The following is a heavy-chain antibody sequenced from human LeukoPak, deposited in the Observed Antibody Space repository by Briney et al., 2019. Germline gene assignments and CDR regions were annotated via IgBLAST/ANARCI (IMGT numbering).Heavy chain of an antibody. CDR2: IYHSGST. D-gene: IGHD3-22*01. Sequence: PSQTLSLTCAVSGGSISSGGYSWSWIRQPPGKGLEWIGYIYHSGSTYYNPSLKSRVTISVDRSKNQFSLKLSSVTAADTAVYYCARSRPIYDSSGPPFDYWGQGTLVTVSS. V-gene: IGHV4-30-2*01. J-gene: IGHJ4*02. CDR3: ARSRPIYDSSGPPFDY. CDR1: GGSISSGGYS.